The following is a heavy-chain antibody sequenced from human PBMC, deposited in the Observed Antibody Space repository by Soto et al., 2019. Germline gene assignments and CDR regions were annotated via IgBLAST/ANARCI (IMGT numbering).Heavy chain of an antibody. D-gene: IGHD2-2*01. CDR1: GGTFSSYA. J-gene: IGHJ6*02. V-gene: IGHV1-69*01. CDR2: IIPISDTT. CDR3: ARSQGSSTSLEIYYYYDYGMDV. Sequence: QVQLVQSGAEVKKPGSSVKVSCKASGGTFSSYAISWVRQAPGQGLEWRGGIIPISDTTNYAQKFQGRVTITADESTSTAYMELSSLRSEDTAVYYCARSQGSSTSLEIYYYYDYGMDVWGQGTTVTVSS.